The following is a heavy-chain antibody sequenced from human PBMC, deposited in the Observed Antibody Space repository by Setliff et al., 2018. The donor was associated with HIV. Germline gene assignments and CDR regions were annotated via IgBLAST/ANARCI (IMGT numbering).Heavy chain of an antibody. Sequence: GGSLRLSCAASGFTFSSYAMHLVRQAPGKGLAWVAVISYDGSNKYYADSVKGRFTISRDNSKNTLYLQMNSLRAEDTAVYYCARSVIGYYYYGMDVWGQGTLVTVSS. V-gene: IGHV3-30*01. CDR2: ISYDGSNK. J-gene: IGHJ6*02. CDR1: GFTFSSYA. D-gene: IGHD3-10*01. CDR3: ARSVIGYYYYGMDV.